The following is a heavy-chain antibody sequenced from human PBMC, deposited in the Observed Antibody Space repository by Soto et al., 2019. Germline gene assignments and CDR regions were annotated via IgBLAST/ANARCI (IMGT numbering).Heavy chain of an antibody. J-gene: IGHJ6*02. CDR3: ARGVVVVNGMDV. D-gene: IGHD2-15*01. CDR2: IYYSGRT. CDR1: GGSISGGGYY. Sequence: QVQLQESGPGLVKPSQTLSLTCTVSGGSISGGGYYWSWIRQHPGKGLEWIGYIYYSGRTYYNPSLKSRVTISVDTSKNQFSLKLSSVTAADTAVYYCARGVVVVNGMDVWGQGTTVTVSS. V-gene: IGHV4-31*03.